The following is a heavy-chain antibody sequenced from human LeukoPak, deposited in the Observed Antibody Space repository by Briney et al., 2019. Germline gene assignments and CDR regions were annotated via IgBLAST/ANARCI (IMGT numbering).Heavy chain of an antibody. CDR3: AKGTVYGSGSYRIYFYYYMDV. J-gene: IGHJ6*03. CDR1: GFTFSGYG. V-gene: IGHV3-30*02. D-gene: IGHD3-10*01. CDR2: IRDDGSNR. Sequence: VGSLRLSSAASGFTFSGYGIHWVRQAPGKGLERGSFIRDDGSNRYYADPVKGRFTISRANSKNTLYIQMNSLRAEDTAVYYCAKGTVYGSGSYRIYFYYYMDVWGKGTTVTVSS.